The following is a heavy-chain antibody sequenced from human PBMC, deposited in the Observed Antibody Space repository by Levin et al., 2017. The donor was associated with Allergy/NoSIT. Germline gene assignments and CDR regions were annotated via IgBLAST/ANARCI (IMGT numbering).Heavy chain of an antibody. Sequence: SVKVSCKASGGTFSSYAISWVRQAPGQGLEWMGGIIPIFGTANYAQKFQGRVTITADKSTSTAYMELSSLRSEDTAVYYCARGVEDIVVVPAATTGNDAFDIWGQGTMVTVSS. CDR1: GGTFSSYA. CDR2: IIPIFGTA. V-gene: IGHV1-69*06. J-gene: IGHJ3*02. CDR3: ARGVEDIVVVPAATTGNDAFDI. D-gene: IGHD2-2*01.